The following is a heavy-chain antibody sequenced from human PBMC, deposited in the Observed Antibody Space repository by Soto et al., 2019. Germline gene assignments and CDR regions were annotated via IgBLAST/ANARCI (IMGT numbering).Heavy chain of an antibody. CDR2: ISSDEDNK. Sequence: PGGSLRLSCETSGFTFSNYGMHWVRQAPGKGLEWVTLISSDEDNKYYADSVKGRFSISRDNFKKTLYLQMNNLRVEDTAMYYCARDRGYTYGFDFWGQGALVTVSS. D-gene: IGHD5-18*01. J-gene: IGHJ4*02. CDR1: GFTFSNYG. CDR3: ARDRGYTYGFDF. V-gene: IGHV3-30*03.